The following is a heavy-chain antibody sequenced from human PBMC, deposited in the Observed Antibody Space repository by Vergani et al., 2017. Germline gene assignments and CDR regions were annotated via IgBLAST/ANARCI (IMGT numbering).Heavy chain of an antibody. Sequence: QVQLVQSGSELKKPGASVKVSCKASGYTFTSYAMNWVRPALGQGLEWMGWINTNTGNPTYAQGFTGRFVFSLDTSVSTAYLQISSLKAEDTAVYYCATDVGLYCSGGSCYESVWFDPWGQGTLVTVSS. J-gene: IGHJ5*02. D-gene: IGHD2-15*01. CDR1: GYTFTSYA. CDR2: INTNTGNP. V-gene: IGHV7-4-1*02. CDR3: ATDVGLYCSGGSCYESVWFDP.